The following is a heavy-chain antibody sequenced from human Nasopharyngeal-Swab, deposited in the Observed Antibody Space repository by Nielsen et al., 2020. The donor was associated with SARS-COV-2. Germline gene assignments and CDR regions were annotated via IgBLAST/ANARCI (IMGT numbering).Heavy chain of an antibody. V-gene: IGHV1-2*06. J-gene: IGHJ4*02. Sequence: ASVKVSCKASGYTFTGYYMHWVRQAPGQGLEWMGRINPNSGGTNYAQQFQGRVTMTRDTSISTAYMELSRLRSDDTAVYYCAREGYGSGWYEGIDYWGQGTLVTVSS. CDR2: INPNSGGT. CDR1: GYTFTGYY. D-gene: IGHD6-19*01. CDR3: AREGYGSGWYEGIDY.